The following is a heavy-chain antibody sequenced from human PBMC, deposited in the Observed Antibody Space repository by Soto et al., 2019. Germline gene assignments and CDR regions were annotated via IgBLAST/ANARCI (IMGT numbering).Heavy chain of an antibody. CDR2: INGGGSII. Sequence: QVQLVESGGDLVKSGGSLRLSCVVSGFTFSGYYMNWIRQSPGKGLEWVSYINGGGSIIQYADSVKGRVTISRDNANNALYLQINSLRVEDTAIYYCARDYSNGGLDYWGQGTLVTVSS. V-gene: IGHV3-11*01. D-gene: IGHD4-4*01. CDR1: GFTFSGYY. CDR3: ARDYSNGGLDY. J-gene: IGHJ4*02.